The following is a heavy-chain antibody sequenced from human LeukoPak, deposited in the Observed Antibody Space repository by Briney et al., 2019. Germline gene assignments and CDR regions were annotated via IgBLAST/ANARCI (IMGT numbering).Heavy chain of an antibody. CDR3: ARANYYYYMDV. CDR2: IYYSAST. J-gene: IGHJ6*03. CDR1: GGSISSGGYY. Sequence: SETLSLTCTVSGGSISSGGYYWSWLRQHQGRGVELIRYIYYSASTYYNPSLKSRLTISVHTSKNQFSLKLSSVTAADTAVYYCARANYYYYMDVWGKGTTVTVSS. V-gene: IGHV4-31*03.